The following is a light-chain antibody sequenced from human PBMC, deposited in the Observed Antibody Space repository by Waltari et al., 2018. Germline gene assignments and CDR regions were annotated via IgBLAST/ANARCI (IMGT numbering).Light chain of an antibody. Sequence: QPVLTQPPSSSASPGDSARLTCTLPSDINVGDFIIYWYQQKPGSPPRFPRYYKSDSEKAQGSGVPSRFSGSKDASANAGILVISGLQSEDEADYYCMFWPNNVWVFGGGTKLTVL. CDR1: SDINVGDFI. V-gene: IGLV5-37*01. J-gene: IGLJ3*02. CDR2: YKSDSEK. CDR3: MFWPNNVWV.